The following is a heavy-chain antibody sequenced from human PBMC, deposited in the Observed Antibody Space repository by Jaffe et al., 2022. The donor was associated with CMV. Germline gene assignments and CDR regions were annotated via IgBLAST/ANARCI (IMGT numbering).Heavy chain of an antibody. CDR1: GVSLSNFW. J-gene: IGHJ3*02. CDR3: ARVGPPYDGSGYRPSDI. Sequence: EVQLVESGGGLVQPGGSLRLSCIASGVSLSNFWMTWVRQAPGRGLEWVASIKGDGSEKHYVDSVEGRFTIFRDNAKNSLDLQMNSLRAEDTAIYYCARVGPPYDGSGYRPSDIWGQGTQVTVSS. CDR2: IKGDGSEK. D-gene: IGHD3-22*01. V-gene: IGHV3-7*03.